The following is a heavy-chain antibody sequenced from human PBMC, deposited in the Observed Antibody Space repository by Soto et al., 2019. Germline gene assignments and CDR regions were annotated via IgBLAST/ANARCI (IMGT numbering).Heavy chain of an antibody. CDR3: ARDLRLGYCTNGVWFCPTKRRYGMDV. J-gene: IGHJ6*02. Sequence: PGGSLRLSCAASGFTFSSYAMHWVRQAPGKGLEWVAVISYDGSNKYYADSVKGRFTISRDNSKNTLYLQMNSLRAEDTAVYYCARDLRLGYCTNGVWFCPTKRRYGMDVWGQGTTVTVSS. V-gene: IGHV3-30-3*01. CDR2: ISYDGSNK. D-gene: IGHD2-8*01. CDR1: GFTFSSYA.